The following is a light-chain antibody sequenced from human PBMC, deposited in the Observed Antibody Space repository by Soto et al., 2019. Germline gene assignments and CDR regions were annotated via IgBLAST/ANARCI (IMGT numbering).Light chain of an antibody. CDR1: SSDVGGYNY. CDR3: CSYAGSYTLV. Sequence: QSALTQPRSVSGSPGQSVPISCTGTSSDVGGYNYVSWYQQHPGKAPKLMIYDVNKRPSGVPDRFSGSKSGNTASLTISGLQAEDEADYYCCSYAGSYTLVFGTGTKVTVL. V-gene: IGLV2-11*01. CDR2: DVN. J-gene: IGLJ1*01.